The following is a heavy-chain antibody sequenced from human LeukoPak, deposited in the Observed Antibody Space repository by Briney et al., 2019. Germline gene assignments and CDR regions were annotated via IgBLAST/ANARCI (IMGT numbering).Heavy chain of an antibody. CDR1: GYSFTSYW. J-gene: IGHJ3*02. D-gene: IGHD1/OR15-1a*01. Sequence: GESLKISCKGSGYSFTSYWIGRVRQMPGKGLEWMGIIYPGDSDTRYSPSFQGQVTISADKSISTAYLQWSSLRASDTAMYYCARHRTAWSNDAFDIWGQGTMVTVSS. V-gene: IGHV5-51*01. CDR2: IYPGDSDT. CDR3: ARHRTAWSNDAFDI.